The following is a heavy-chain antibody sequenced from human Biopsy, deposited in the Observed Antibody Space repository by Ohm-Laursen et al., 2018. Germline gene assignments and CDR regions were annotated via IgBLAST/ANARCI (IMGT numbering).Heavy chain of an antibody. D-gene: IGHD2-2*01. J-gene: IGHJ4*02. CDR2: IFYSANT. CDR3: AREAAIIDPRTRAFDY. Sequence: TLSLTCTVSGVSINGGRYYWNWIRHHPGKGLEWIGNIFYSANTYYNPSLKSRVTISVDTSKNQFSLKLSSVTAADTAVYYCAREAAIIDPRTRAFDYLGQGTLVTVSS. V-gene: IGHV4-31*03. CDR1: GVSINGGRYY.